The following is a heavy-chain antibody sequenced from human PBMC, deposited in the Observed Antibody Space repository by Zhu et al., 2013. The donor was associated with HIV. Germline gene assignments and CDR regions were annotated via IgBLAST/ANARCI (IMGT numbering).Heavy chain of an antibody. J-gene: IGHJ4*02. CDR3: VRINTIPLTT. V-gene: IGHV3-7*04. D-gene: IGHD4-17*01. CDR1: GFTSSSYW. CDR2: IKQDGSEK. Sequence: VQLVESGGGLVHPGGSLRLSCAASGFTSSSYWMSWVRQAPGKGLEWVANIKQDGSEKNYVDSVKGRFTISRDNAKNSLYLQMNSLRAEDTAVYYCVRINTIPLTTWGQGTLVHRLL.